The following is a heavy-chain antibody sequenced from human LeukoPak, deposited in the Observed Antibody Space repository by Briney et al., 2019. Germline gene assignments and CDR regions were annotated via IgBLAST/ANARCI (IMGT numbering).Heavy chain of an antibody. CDR1: GYTFTIYG. V-gene: IGHV1-18*01. CDR2: ISPNNGNT. Sequence: ASVKVSCKASGYTFTIYGISWVRQAPGQGLEWMGWISPNNGNTNYIQKLQGRVTMTTDTSTSTAYMELRSLRSDDTAVYYCARDGRERGYDILTGYSPEVDYWGQGTLVTVSS. D-gene: IGHD3-9*01. J-gene: IGHJ4*02. CDR3: ARDGRERGYDILTGYSPEVDY.